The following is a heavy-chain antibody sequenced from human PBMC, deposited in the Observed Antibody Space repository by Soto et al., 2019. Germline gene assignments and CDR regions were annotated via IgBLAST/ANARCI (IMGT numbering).Heavy chain of an antibody. D-gene: IGHD2-2*01. CDR3: ATSYCSSTSCYYYRPFDY. J-gene: IGHJ4*02. V-gene: IGHV4-39*01. Sequence: SETLSLTCTVSGGSISSSSYYWGWIRQPPGKGLEWIGSIYYSGSTYYNPSLKSRVTISVDTSKNQFPLKLSSVTAAETAVYYCATSYCSSTSCYYYRPFDYWGQGTLVTVSS. CDR2: IYYSGST. CDR1: GGSISSSSYY.